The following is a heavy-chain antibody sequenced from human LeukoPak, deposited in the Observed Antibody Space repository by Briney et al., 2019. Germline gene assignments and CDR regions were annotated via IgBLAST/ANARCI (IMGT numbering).Heavy chain of an antibody. CDR2: IRSSGNTI. Sequence: GGSLRLSCAASGFTFSDYSMSWIRQAPGKGLEWVSYIRSSGNTIYYADSVKGRFTISRDNAKNSLYLQMNSLRAEDTAVYYCARHRAGYHVDSWGQGTLVTVSS. D-gene: IGHD3-9*01. V-gene: IGHV3-11*04. CDR3: ARHRAGYHVDS. CDR1: GFTFSDYS. J-gene: IGHJ4*02.